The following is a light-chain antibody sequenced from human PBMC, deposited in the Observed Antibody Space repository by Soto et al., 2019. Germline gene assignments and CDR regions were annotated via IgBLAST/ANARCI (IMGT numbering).Light chain of an antibody. CDR3: SSYTSISTAV. CDR1: SSDIGGSNY. V-gene: IGLV2-14*01. J-gene: IGLJ1*01. CDR2: EVS. Sequence: QSVLTQPASVSGSPGQSITISCTGTSSDIGGSNYVSWYQQHPGKAPKLMIFEVSNWPSGVSNRFSGSKSGNTASLTISGLQAEDEADYYCSSYTSISTAVFGTGTKLTVL.